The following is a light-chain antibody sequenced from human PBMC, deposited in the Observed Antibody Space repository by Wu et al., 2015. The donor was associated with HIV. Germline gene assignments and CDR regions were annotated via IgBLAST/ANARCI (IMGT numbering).Light chain of an antibody. CDR3: KKYNTAPWT. V-gene: IGKV3-15*01. CDR1: QTVGRN. Sequence: QTVGRNLAWYHQNQASLPGSSSMLHPPGPNGLPARFSGSGSGTEFTLTISSLQSEDFGIYYCKKYNTAPWTFGQGTKVEMK. J-gene: IGKJ1*01. CDR2: LHP.